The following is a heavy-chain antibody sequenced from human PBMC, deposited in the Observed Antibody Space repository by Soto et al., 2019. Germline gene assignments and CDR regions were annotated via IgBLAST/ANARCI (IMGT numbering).Heavy chain of an antibody. D-gene: IGHD1-26*01. V-gene: IGHV4-39*01. CDR1: GGSISSRSYY. CDR2: IYYSGST. J-gene: IGHJ4*02. Sequence: SETLSLTCTVSGGSISSRSYYWGWIRQPPGKGLEWIGSIYYSGSTYYNPSLQSRVTISADTSKNQFSLNLSSVTAADTAVYFCARDGYSGRYTVLAYWGQGTVVTGSS. CDR3: ARDGYSGRYTVLAY.